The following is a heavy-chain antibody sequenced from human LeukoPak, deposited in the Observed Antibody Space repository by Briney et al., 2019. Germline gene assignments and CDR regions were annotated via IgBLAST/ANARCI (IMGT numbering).Heavy chain of an antibody. J-gene: IGHJ4*02. Sequence: SETLSLTCTVSGGSISSSSYYWGWIRQPPGKGLEWIGGIYYSGSTNYNPSLKSRVTIFVDMSKNKFSLKLSSVTAADTAVYYCARQGLKGIYRNGVVSRWGQGTLVTVSS. CDR3: ARQGLKGIYRNGVVSR. CDR2: IYYSGST. V-gene: IGHV4-39*01. D-gene: IGHD3-16*02. CDR1: GGSISSSSYY.